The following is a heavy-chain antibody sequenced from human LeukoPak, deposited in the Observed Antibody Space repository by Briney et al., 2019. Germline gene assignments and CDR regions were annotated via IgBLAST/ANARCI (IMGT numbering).Heavy chain of an antibody. CDR2: ISSSGSTK. CDR3: ARPGRGYSGDEGY. J-gene: IGHJ4*02. V-gene: IGHV3-48*03. CDR1: KFMFSSYE. D-gene: IGHD5-12*01. Sequence: PGGSLRLSCAASKFMFSSYEMNWVRQAPGKGLEWVSYISSSGSTKYYADSVKGRFTISRDNAKNSLYLQMNSLRAEDTAVYYCARPGRGYSGDEGYWGQGTLVTASS.